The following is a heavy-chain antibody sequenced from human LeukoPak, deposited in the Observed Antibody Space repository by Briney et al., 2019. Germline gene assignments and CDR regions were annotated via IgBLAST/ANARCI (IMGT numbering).Heavy chain of an antibody. Sequence: PGGSLRLSCAASGFTFDDYAMHWVRQAPGKGLEWVSGISWNSGRIGYADSVKGRFTISRDNAKNSLYLQMNSLRAEDTALYYCAKDIGYSSSWFSTWNAFDIWGQGTMVTVSS. CDR3: AKDIGYSSSWFSTWNAFDI. CDR1: GFTFDDYA. V-gene: IGHV3-9*01. CDR2: ISWNSGRI. J-gene: IGHJ3*02. D-gene: IGHD6-13*01.